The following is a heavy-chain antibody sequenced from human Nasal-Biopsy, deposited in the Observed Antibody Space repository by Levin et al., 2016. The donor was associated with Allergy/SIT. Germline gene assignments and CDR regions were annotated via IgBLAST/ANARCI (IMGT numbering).Heavy chain of an antibody. J-gene: IGHJ3*01. CDR1: GFAFDEFA. Sequence: GGSLRLSCAASGFAFDEFAFHWVRQTPGKGLEWVSFIAEDSFTTYYADSVKGRFTISRDNNKNSLYLQMNSLTTEDTALYYCTGDAFDLWGQGTLVTVSS. CDR2: IAEDSFTT. V-gene: IGHV3-43*02. CDR3: TGDAFDL.